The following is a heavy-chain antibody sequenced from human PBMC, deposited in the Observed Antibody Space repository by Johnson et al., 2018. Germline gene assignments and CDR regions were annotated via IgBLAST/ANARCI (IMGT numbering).Heavy chain of an antibody. CDR1: GFTFSSYA. CDR2: ISYDGSKK. Sequence: QVQLVESGGGVVQPARSLRLSCAASGFTFSSYAMHLVRQAPGKGLEWVAVISYDGSKKYYADSVKGRFTISRDNSKNTLYLQMNSLRAWESARYYCARANWNDQTNYYYYMDVWGKGTTVTVSS. V-gene: IGHV3-30-3*01. D-gene: IGHD1-20*01. J-gene: IGHJ6*03. CDR3: ARANWNDQTNYYYYMDV.